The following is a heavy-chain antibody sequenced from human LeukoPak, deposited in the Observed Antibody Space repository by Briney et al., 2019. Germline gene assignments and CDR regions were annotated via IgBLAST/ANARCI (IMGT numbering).Heavy chain of an antibody. V-gene: IGHV1-8*03. CDR2: MNPNSGNT. Sequence: AASVKVSCKASGYTFTSYDINWVRQATGQGLEWMGWMNPNSGNTGYAQKFQGRVTITRNTSISTAYMELSSLRSEDTAVYYCARVGSDSSGWRRFDYWGQGTLVTVSS. CDR1: GYTFTSYD. J-gene: IGHJ4*02. CDR3: ARVGSDSSGWRRFDY. D-gene: IGHD6-19*01.